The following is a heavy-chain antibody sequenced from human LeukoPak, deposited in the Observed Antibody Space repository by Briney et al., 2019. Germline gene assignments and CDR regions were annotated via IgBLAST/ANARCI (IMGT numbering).Heavy chain of an antibody. V-gene: IGHV3-43*02. CDR3: SAPVASAD. Sequence: GGSLRLSCSASGFTFDDYAMHWVRQAPGKGLEWVSLISGDGGSTYYADSVKGRFTISRDNSKNSLYLQMNSLRTEDTALYYCSAPVASADWGQGTLVTVSS. CDR1: GFTFDDYA. CDR2: ISGDGGST. D-gene: IGHD6-19*01. J-gene: IGHJ4*02.